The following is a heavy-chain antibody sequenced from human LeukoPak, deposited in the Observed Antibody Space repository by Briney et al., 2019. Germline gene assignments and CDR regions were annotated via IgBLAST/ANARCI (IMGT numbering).Heavy chain of an antibody. D-gene: IGHD3-22*01. CDR2: IYYSGST. CDR1: GGSISSYD. V-gene: IGHV4-39*07. Sequence: SETLSLTCTVSGGSISSYDWSWIRQPPGKGLEWIGSIYYSGSTYYNPSLKSRVTISVDTSKNQFSLKLSSVTAAGTAVYYCARAQDSSGYTRTFDYWGQGTLVTVSS. CDR3: ARAQDSSGYTRTFDY. J-gene: IGHJ4*02.